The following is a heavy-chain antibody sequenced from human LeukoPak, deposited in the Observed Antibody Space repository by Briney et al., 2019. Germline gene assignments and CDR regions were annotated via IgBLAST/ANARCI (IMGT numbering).Heavy chain of an antibody. V-gene: IGHV1-18*01. CDR3: AKLAYGANFFDY. Sequence: GASVKVSCRASGYTLTRYGITWVRQAPGQGFEWMGWISVYNGNTNYAQKLQGRVTMTTEISTSTAYMELRSLRSDDTAIYYCAKLAYGANFFDYSGQGTLVTVSS. CDR2: ISVYNGNT. CDR1: GYTLTRYG. D-gene: IGHD4/OR15-4a*01. J-gene: IGHJ4*02.